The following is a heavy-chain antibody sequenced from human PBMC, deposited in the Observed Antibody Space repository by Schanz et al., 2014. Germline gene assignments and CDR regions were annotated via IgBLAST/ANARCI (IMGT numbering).Heavy chain of an antibody. CDR1: GFAVDNYY. J-gene: IGHJ4*02. Sequence: EVQLVASGGGLVQPGGSLRLSCAASGFAVDNYYMSCVRQAPGRGLEWVSIIFTDGRTYYADSVKGRFTISRDSSKKSLFLQMNSLRTEDTAVYYCARHDPYGRSGACTRAFDFWGQGTLVTVSS. CDR3: ARHDPYGRSGACTRAFDF. CDR2: IFTDGRT. V-gene: IGHV3-66*02. D-gene: IGHD2-15*01.